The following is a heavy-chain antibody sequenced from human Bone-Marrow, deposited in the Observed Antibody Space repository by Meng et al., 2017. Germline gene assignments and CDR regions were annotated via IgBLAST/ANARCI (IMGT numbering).Heavy chain of an antibody. CDR3: ARDSIQLWSRDLFDY. V-gene: IGHV6-1*01. CDR2: TYYRSKWYN. J-gene: IGHJ4*02. D-gene: IGHD5-18*01. Sequence: AHLHHQVPGLVHPSQTLPPPCAISGDSVSSNSAAWNWIRQSPSRGLEWLGRTYYRSKWYNDYAVSVKSRITINPDTSKNQFSLQLNSVTPEDTAVYYCARDSIQLWSRDLFDYWGQGTLVTVSS. CDR1: GDSVSSNSAA.